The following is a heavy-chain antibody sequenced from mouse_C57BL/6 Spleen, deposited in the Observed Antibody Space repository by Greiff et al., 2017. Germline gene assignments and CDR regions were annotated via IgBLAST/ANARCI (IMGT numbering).Heavy chain of an antibody. V-gene: IGHV1-52*01. Sequence: QVQLQQPGAELVRPGSSVKLSCKASGYTFTSYWMHWVKQRPIQGLEWIGNIDPSDSETHYNQKFKDKATLTVDKSSSTAYMQLSSLTSEDSAVYYCARWGLGGDYFDYWGQGTTHTVSS. J-gene: IGHJ2*01. CDR1: GYTFTSYW. CDR2: IDPSDSET. CDR3: ARWGLGGDYFDY. D-gene: IGHD4-1*01.